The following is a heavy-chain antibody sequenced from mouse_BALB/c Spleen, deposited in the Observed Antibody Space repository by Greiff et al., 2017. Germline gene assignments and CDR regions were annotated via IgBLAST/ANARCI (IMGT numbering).Heavy chain of an antibody. CDR2: ISSGGSYT. CDR1: GFTFSSYA. J-gene: IGHJ1*01. V-gene: IGHV5-9-4*01. CDR3: ARERYFDV. Sequence: EVQRVESGGGLVKPGGSLKLSCAASGFTFSSYAMSWVRQSPEKRLEWVAEISSGGSYTYYPDTVTGRFTISRDNAKNTLYLEMSSLRSEDTAMYYCARERYFDVWGAGTTVTVSS.